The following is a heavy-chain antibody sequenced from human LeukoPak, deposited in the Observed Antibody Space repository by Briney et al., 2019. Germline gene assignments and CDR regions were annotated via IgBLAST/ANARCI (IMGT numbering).Heavy chain of an antibody. D-gene: IGHD2-15*01. CDR1: GFTFSNSA. V-gene: IGHV3-23*01. CDR3: AREPRDCTGGTCQSAGGYYFYY. Sequence: GGSLRLSCAASGFTFSNSAMSWVRPAPRKGLEWVSGISASGGSYYADSVKGRFTVSRDISKNTLYLQMNSLRAEDTAVYFCAREPRDCTGGTCQSAGGYYFYYWSQGTLVTVPS. J-gene: IGHJ4*02. CDR2: ISASGGS.